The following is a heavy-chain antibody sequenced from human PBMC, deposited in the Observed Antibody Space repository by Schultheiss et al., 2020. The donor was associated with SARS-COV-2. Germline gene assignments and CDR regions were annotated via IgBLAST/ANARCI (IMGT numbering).Heavy chain of an antibody. D-gene: IGHD3-3*01. J-gene: IGHJ6*02. Sequence: GESLKISCAASGFTFSNAWMNWVRQAPGKGLEWVSAISGSGGSTYYADSVKGRFTISRDNSKNTLYLQMNSLRAEDTAVYYCARASPLEWLSLPYYYYGMDVWGQGTTVTVSS. CDR1: GFTFSNAW. CDR2: ISGSGGST. CDR3: ARASPLEWLSLPYYYYGMDV. V-gene: IGHV3-23*01.